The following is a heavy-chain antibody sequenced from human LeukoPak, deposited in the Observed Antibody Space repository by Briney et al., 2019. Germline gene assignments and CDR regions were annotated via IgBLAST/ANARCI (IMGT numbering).Heavy chain of an antibody. J-gene: IGHJ3*02. D-gene: IGHD6-13*01. V-gene: IGHV1-2*02. CDR1: GYTFTGYY. CDR2: INPNSGGT. Sequence: ASVKVSCKASGYTFTGYYMHWVRQAPGQGLEWMGWINPNSGGTNYAQKFQGRVTMTRDTSISTAYMELSRLRSDDTAVYYCARVGLAAAQDAFDIWGQGTMVTVSS. CDR3: ARVGLAAAQDAFDI.